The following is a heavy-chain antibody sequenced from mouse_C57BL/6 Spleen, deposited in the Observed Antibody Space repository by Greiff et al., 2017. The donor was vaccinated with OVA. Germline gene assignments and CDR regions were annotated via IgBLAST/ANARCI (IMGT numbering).Heavy chain of an antibody. CDR2: IYPSDSET. CDR3: ARSPIYYDYDVDY. Sequence: QVQLQQPGAELVRPGSSVKLSCKASGYTFTSYWMDWVKQRPGQGLEWIGNIYPSDSETHYTQKFKDKATLTVDKSSSTAYMQLSSLTSEDSAVYYCARSPIYYDYDVDYWGQGTTLTVSS. V-gene: IGHV1-61*01. J-gene: IGHJ2*01. D-gene: IGHD2-4*01. CDR1: GYTFTSYW.